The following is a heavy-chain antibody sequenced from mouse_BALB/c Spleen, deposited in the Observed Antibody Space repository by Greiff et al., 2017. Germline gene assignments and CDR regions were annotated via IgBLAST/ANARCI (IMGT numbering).Heavy chain of an antibody. CDR3: ARGPLEGYYAMDY. CDR1: GFTFSSYA. J-gene: IGHJ4*01. D-gene: IGHD2-10*02. CDR2: ISSGGST. Sequence: EVHLVESGGGLVKPGGSLKLSCAASGFTFSSYAMSWVRQTPEKRLEWVASISSGGSTYYPDSVKGRFTISRDNARNILYLQMSSLRSEDTAMYYCARGPLEGYYAMDYWGQGTSVTVSS. V-gene: IGHV5-6-5*01.